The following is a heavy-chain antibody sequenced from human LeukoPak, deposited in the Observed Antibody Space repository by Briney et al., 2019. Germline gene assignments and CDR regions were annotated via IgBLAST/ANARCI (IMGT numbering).Heavy chain of an antibody. J-gene: IGHJ4*02. CDR1: GYTITTYV. D-gene: IGHD4-23*01. V-gene: IGHV1-3*01. Sequence: ASVKVSCKASGYTITTYVIHWVRQAPGQGLEWMGWIHPGNVNTQYSQKFQGRVTITRDTSASTAYMELRSLTSEDTAVYYCARDYGGHYDYWGQGTLVTVSS. CDR2: IHPGNVNT. CDR3: ARDYGGHYDY.